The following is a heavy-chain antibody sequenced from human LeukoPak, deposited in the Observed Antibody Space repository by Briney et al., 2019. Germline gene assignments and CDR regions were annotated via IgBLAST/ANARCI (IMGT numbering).Heavy chain of an antibody. CDR2: ISYDGSNK. V-gene: IGHV3-30-3*01. CDR1: GFTVSTNY. J-gene: IGHJ6*02. CDR3: ARGTPSSSGWLYYGMDV. Sequence: GGSLRLSCAASGFTVSTNYMTWVRQAPGKGLEWVAVISYDGSNKYYADSVKGRFTISRDNSKNTLYLQMNSLRAEDTAVYYCARGTPSSSGWLYYGMDVWGQGTTVTLSS. D-gene: IGHD6-19*01.